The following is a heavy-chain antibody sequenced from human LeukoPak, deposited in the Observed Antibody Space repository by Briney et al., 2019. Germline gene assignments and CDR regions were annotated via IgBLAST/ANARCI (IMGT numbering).Heavy chain of an antibody. CDR1: GGSISSSNYY. CDR2: INHSGST. D-gene: IGHD6-13*01. J-gene: IGHJ4*02. CDR3: ARGPWQQLAHFDN. Sequence: SETLSLTCTVSGGSISSSNYYWGWIRQPPGKGLEWIGEINHSGSTNYSPSLKSRFTISIDTSKNQFSLRLNSVTAADTAVYYCARGPWQQLAHFDNWGQGTLVTVSS. V-gene: IGHV4-39*07.